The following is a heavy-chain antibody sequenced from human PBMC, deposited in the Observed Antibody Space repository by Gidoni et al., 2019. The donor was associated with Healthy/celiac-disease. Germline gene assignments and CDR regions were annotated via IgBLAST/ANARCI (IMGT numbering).Heavy chain of an antibody. CDR1: GFTFSSYS. D-gene: IGHD1-26*01. CDR3: ARDYYGWAFDI. Sequence: EVPLVESGGGLVKPGGSLRLSCAASGFTFSSYSMNWVRQAPGKGLEGVSSISSSSSYIYYADSVEGRFTISRDNAKNSLYLQMNSLRAEDTAVYYCARDYYGWAFDIWGQGTMVTVSS. J-gene: IGHJ3*02. CDR2: ISSSSSYI. V-gene: IGHV3-21*01.